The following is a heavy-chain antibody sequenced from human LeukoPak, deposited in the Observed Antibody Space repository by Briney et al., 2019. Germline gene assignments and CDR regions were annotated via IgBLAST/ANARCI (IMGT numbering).Heavy chain of an antibody. J-gene: IGHJ4*02. CDR1: GGSISSGGYY. CDR2: IYYSGST. D-gene: IGHD4-17*01. V-gene: IGHV4-61*08. CDR3: ARPYYSDPFDY. Sequence: PSETLSLTCGVSGGSISSGGYYWSWIRQHPGKGLEWIGYIYYSGSTNYNPSLKSRVIISVDTSKTQFSLKLSSVTAADTAVYYCARPYYSDPFDYWGQGTLVTVSS.